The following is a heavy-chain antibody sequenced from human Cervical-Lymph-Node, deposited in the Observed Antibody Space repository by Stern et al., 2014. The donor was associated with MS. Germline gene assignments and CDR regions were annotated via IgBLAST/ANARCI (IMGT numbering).Heavy chain of an antibody. CDR2: IIPFLNTT. CDR1: GGTFTTHP. Sequence: QVQLVQSGAEVKKPGSSVKVSCKASGGTFTTHPITWWRQAPGQGLDWMGGIIPFLNTTNYSQKFQGRIAITADKSTGTTYMEISSLRSDDTAIYYCASSLVASGHWGQGTLVIVS. V-gene: IGHV1-69*14. J-gene: IGHJ4*02. CDR3: ASSLVASGH. D-gene: IGHD2-8*02.